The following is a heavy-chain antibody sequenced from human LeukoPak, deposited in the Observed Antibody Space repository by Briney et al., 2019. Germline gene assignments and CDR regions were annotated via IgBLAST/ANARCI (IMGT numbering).Heavy chain of an antibody. CDR3: ATSRLAAGLEY. CDR1: GYTFSDSY. CDR2: INPSSGGT. V-gene: IGHV1-2*02. D-gene: IGHD6-13*01. J-gene: IGHJ4*02. Sequence: ASVKVSCKASGYTFSDSYMHWVRQAPGQGLEWMGWINPSSGGTNYAQKCQGRVTMTRDTSISTAYMELSRVRSDDTAVYYCATSRLAAGLEYWGQGTLVSVSS.